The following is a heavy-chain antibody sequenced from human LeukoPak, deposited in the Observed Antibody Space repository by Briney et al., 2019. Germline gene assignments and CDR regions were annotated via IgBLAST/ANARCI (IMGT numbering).Heavy chain of an antibody. CDR3: ATTFPSMVRGVIITSDAFDI. J-gene: IGHJ3*02. D-gene: IGHD3-10*01. V-gene: IGHV1-24*01. Sequence: ASVRVSCKVSGYTLTELSMHWVRQAPGIGREWMGGFDPEDGETIYAQKFQGRVTMTEDTSTDTAYMELSSLRSEDTAVYYCATTFPSMVRGVIITSDAFDIWGQGTMVTVSS. CDR2: FDPEDGET. CDR1: GYTLTELS.